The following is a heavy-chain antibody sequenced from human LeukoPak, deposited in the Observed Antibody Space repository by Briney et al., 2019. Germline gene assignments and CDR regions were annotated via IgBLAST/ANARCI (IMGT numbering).Heavy chain of an antibody. CDR3: ARVSVDYYGSGSYYNDY. V-gene: IGHV1-69*04. Sequence: ASVKVSCKASGGTFSSYAISWVRQAPGQGLEWMGRIIPILGIANYAQKFQSRVTITADKSTSTAYMELGSLRSEDTAVYYCARVSVDYYGSGSYYNDYWGQGTLVTVSS. J-gene: IGHJ4*02. CDR2: IIPILGIA. CDR1: GGTFSSYA. D-gene: IGHD3-10*01.